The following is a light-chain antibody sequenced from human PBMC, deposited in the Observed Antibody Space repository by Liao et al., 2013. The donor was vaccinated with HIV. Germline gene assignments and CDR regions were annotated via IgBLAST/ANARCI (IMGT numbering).Light chain of an antibody. CDR3: QAWDSSTAV. CDR1: KLGHKS. Sequence: SYELTQPPSVSVSPGQTATITCSGDKLGHKSVCWYQQKPGQSPVVAIYQDTKRTSGIPERFSGSNSGNTATLTITGTQAMDEADYYCQAWDSSTAVFGTGTKVTVL. J-gene: IGLJ1*01. CDR2: QDT. V-gene: IGLV3-1*01.